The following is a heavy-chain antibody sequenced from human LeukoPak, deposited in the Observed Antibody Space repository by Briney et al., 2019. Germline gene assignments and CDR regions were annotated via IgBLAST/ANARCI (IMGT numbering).Heavy chain of an antibody. CDR2: ISYDGSNK. J-gene: IGHJ4*02. CDR1: GFTFSSYA. V-gene: IGHV3-30-3*01. Sequence: GGSLRLSCAASGFTFSSYAMHWVRQAPGKGLEWVAVISYDGSNKYYADSVKGRFTISRDNSKNTLYLQMNSLRAEDTAVYYCAKVRDYDSSGYSDYWGQGNLVTVSS. D-gene: IGHD3-22*01. CDR3: AKVRDYDSSGYSDY.